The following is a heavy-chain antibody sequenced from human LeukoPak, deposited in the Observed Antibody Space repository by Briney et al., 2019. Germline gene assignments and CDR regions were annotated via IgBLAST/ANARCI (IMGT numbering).Heavy chain of an antibody. V-gene: IGHV1-2*02. D-gene: IGHD3-22*01. CDR3: ARNYYDSADAFDI. Sequence: ASVKVSCKASGYTFTGYYMHWVRQAPGQGLEWMGWINPNSGGTNYAQKFQGRVTMTRDTSISTVYMELSSLRSEDTAVYYCARNYYDSADAFDIWGQGTMVTVSS. CDR1: GYTFTGYY. CDR2: INPNSGGT. J-gene: IGHJ3*02.